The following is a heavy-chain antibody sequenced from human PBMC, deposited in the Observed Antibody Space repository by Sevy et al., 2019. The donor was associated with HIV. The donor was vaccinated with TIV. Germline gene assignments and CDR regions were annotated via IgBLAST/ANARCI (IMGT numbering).Heavy chain of an antibody. D-gene: IGHD6-13*01. CDR3: AKESSSWSYFDY. CDR2: ISGRGGST. CDR1: GFTFSSYA. V-gene: IGHV3-23*01. J-gene: IGHJ4*02. Sequence: GGSLRLSCAVSGFTFSSYAMSWVRQAPGKGLEWVSAISGRGGSTYYADSVKGHFTISRDNSKNTLYLQMNSLRAADTDVYYCAKESSSWSYFDYWGQGTLVTVSS.